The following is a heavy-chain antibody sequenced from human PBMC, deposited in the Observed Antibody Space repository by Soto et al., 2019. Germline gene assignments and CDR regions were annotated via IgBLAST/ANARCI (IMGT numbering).Heavy chain of an antibody. J-gene: IGHJ4*02. D-gene: IGHD1-26*01. CDR1: GGSISDYY. Sequence: PEETLSLTCTVSGGSISDYYWSWIRQSPGKGLEWIGYIYYSGSTNYNPSLKSRVTISVDTSKNQFSLKLSSVTAADTAVYYCARHGSRLSRMGFDYWGQGTLVTVSS. V-gene: IGHV4-59*08. CDR2: IYYSGST. CDR3: ARHGSRLSRMGFDY.